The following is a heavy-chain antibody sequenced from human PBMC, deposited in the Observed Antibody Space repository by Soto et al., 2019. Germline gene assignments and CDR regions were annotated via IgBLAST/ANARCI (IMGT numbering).Heavy chain of an antibody. CDR1: GFSFSTHG. CDR3: AKDLKASGGHSGTLNYYYGMDV. CDR2: ISYDGLIK. D-gene: IGHD3-10*01. V-gene: IGHV3-30*18. Sequence: QVQLVESGGGVVQPGRSLRLSCASSGFSFSTHGMQWVRQAPGKGLEWVAIISYDGLIKYSADDVKRRFTISRDNSKNTLFLQMDSLRAEDSAVYYCAKDLKASGGHSGTLNYYYGMDVWGQGTTVIVSS. J-gene: IGHJ6*02.